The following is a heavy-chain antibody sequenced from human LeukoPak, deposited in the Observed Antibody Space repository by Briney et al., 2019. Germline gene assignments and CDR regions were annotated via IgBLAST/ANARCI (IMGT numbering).Heavy chain of an antibody. D-gene: IGHD3-22*01. J-gene: IGHJ5*02. CDR3: ARDMVHDSSGHPGNWFDP. V-gene: IGHV4-39*07. CDR2: ISYSGDT. CDR1: GDSITNVNYF. Sequence: SETLSLTCTVSGDSITNVNYFWGWFRQPPGKGLEWLGTISYSGDTHYSPSLKSRLTISMDTSKSQFSLKLTSVTAADTAVYYCARDMVHDSSGHPGNWFDPWGQGTLVTVS.